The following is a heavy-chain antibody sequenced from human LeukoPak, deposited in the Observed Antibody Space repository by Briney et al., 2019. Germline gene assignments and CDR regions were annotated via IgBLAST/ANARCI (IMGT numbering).Heavy chain of an antibody. D-gene: IGHD3-10*01. J-gene: IGHJ6*02. V-gene: IGHV1-2*02. CDR3: ARDLWFGELLLFHYYGMDV. CDR2: INPNSGGT. CDR1: GYTFTGYY. Sequence: ASVKVSCKASGYTFTGYYMHWVRQAPGQGLEWMGWINPNSGGTNYAQKFQGGVTMTRDTSISTAYMELSRLRSDDTAVYYCARDLWFGELLLFHYYGMDVWGQGTTVTVSS.